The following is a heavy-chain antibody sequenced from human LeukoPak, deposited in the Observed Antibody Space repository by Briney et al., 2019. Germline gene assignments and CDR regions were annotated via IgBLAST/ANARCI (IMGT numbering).Heavy chain of an antibody. J-gene: IGHJ4*02. Sequence: GGSLRLSCAASGFTFSSYWMTWVRQAPGKGLEWVAHIKPDGSEKYYVDSVKGRFTISRDNAKNSLYVQMNSLRAEDTAVYYCGRVHCTSTSCWGALYFDYWGQGTLVTVSS. CDR1: GFTFSSYW. CDR3: GRVHCTSTSCWGALYFDY. V-gene: IGHV3-7*01. D-gene: IGHD2-2*01. CDR2: IKPDGSEK.